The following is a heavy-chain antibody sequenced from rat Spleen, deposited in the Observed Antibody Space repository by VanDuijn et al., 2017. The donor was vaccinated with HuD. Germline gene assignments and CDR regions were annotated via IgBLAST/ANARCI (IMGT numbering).Heavy chain of an antibody. J-gene: IGHJ3*01. CDR2: ISYGDSSGHSST. Sequence: EVQLVESGGGLVQPGRSMKLSCAASGFTFSHYGMAWVRQAPTKGLEWVATISYGDSSGHSSTYYRDSVRGRFTISRDNAKSTLYLQMNSLKSEDTATYYCARQRGPSWFAYWGQGSLVTVSS. CDR3: ARQRGPSWFAY. CDR1: GFTFSHYG. V-gene: IGHV5-29*01. D-gene: IGHD3-1*01.